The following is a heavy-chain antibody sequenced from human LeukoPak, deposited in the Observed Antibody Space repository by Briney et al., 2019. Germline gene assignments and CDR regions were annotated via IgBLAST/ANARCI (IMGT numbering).Heavy chain of an antibody. J-gene: IGHJ3*02. CDR2: IYYSGST. CDR1: GGSISSSSYY. D-gene: IGHD5-24*01. V-gene: IGHV4-39*07. Sequence: PSETLSLTCTVSGGSISSSSYYWGWIRQPPGKGLEWIGSIYYSGSTNYNPSLKSRVTISVDTSKNQFSLKLSSVTAADTAVYYCARRPLRWLQSWHDAFDIWGQGTMVTVSS. CDR3: ARRPLRWLQSWHDAFDI.